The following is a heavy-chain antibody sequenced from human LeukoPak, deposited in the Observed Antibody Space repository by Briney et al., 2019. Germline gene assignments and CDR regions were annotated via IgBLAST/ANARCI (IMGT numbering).Heavy chain of an antibody. J-gene: IGHJ4*02. CDR1: GLTVSSNY. V-gene: IGHV3-53*01. D-gene: IGHD6-19*01. CDR2: IYSGGST. CDR3: AVANPYTSGWYYFDY. Sequence: GGSLRLSCAASGLTVSSNYMSWVRQAPGRGLECVSVIYSGGSTYYADSVKGRFTISRDNSGNTLYLQMNSLRAEDTAAYYCAVANPYTSGWYYFDYWGQGTLVTVSS.